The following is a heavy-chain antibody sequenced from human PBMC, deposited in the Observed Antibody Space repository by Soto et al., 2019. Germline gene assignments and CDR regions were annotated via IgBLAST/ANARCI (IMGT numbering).Heavy chain of an antibody. V-gene: IGHV4-30-2*01. D-gene: IGHD5-18*01. CDR1: GGSIINGGYS. CDR2: IYDSGST. J-gene: IGHJ4*02. CDR3: ARGYSYGYRDY. Sequence: PSETLSLTCAVSGGSIINGGYSWSWIRQPPGKGLEWIGYIYDSGSTYYNPSLKSRVTISLDRSKNQFSLSVRSVTAADTAVYYCARGYSYGYRDYWGQGTLVTVSS.